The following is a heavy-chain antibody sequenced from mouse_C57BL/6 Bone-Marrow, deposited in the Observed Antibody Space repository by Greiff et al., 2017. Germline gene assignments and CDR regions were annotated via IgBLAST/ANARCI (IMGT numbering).Heavy chain of an antibody. CDR1: GYTFTSYG. CDR3: AIPPYYYGSIQAWFAY. Sequence: QVQLQQSGAELARPGASVKLSCKASGYTFTSYGISWVKQRTGQGLEWIGEIYPRSGNTYYNEKFKGKATLTADKSSSTAYMELRSLTSEDSAVYFCAIPPYYYGSIQAWFAYWGQGTLVTVSA. J-gene: IGHJ3*01. D-gene: IGHD1-1*01. CDR2: IYPRSGNT. V-gene: IGHV1-81*01.